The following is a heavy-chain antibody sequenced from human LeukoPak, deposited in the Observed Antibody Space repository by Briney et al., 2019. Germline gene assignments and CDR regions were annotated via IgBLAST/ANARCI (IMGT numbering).Heavy chain of an antibody. CDR1: GFTFSNYY. D-gene: IGHD3-22*01. J-gene: IGHJ4*02. V-gene: IGHV3-11*06. Sequence: GGSLRLSCAASGFTFSNYYMSWIRQAPGKGLEWVSYISGSSGSTNYADSVMARFTISRDNGKNSLYLQMNSLRAEDTAVYYCARDQGENYDSSGYYPYWGQGTLVTVSS. CDR2: ISGSSGST. CDR3: ARDQGENYDSSGYYPY.